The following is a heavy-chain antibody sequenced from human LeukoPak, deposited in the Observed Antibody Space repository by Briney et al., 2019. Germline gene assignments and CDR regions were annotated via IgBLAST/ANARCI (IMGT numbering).Heavy chain of an antibody. CDR1: GYTFTSYD. J-gene: IGHJ6*03. Sequence: VASVKVSCKASGYTFTSYDINWVRQATGQGLEWMGWMNPNSGNTGYAQKFQGRVTMTRNTSISTAYMELSSLRSEDTAVYYCARGYGSGSWYYYYYMDVWGEGTTVTISS. V-gene: IGHV1-8*01. CDR3: ARGYGSGSWYYYYYMDV. CDR2: MNPNSGNT. D-gene: IGHD3-10*01.